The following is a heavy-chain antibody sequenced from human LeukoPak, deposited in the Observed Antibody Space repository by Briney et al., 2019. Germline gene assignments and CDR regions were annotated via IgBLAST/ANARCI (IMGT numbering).Heavy chain of an antibody. V-gene: IGHV1-18*01. CDR3: ARARPGAYCGTTSCFSDY. CDR2: ISAYNGNT. Sequence: ASVKVSCKASGYIFTSYGISWVRQGPGQGLECGGWISAYNGNTKFAPNLQDRVTMNTDTSTATAYMELRSLRLNDTAVYFCARARPGAYCGTTSCFSDYWGQGTLVTVSS. J-gene: IGHJ4*02. D-gene: IGHD2-2*01. CDR1: GYIFTSYG.